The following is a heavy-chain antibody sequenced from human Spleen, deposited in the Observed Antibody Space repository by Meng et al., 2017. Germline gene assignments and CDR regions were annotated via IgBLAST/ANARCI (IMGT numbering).Heavy chain of an antibody. J-gene: IGHJ1*01. D-gene: IGHD1-1*01. CDR2: INTDGSTT. CDR1: GFTFSSYA. Sequence: VHRVESGGGVVQPGRSLRLSFAASGFTFSSYAMHWVRQAPGKGLVWVSRINTDGSTTTYADSVKGRFTISRDNAKSTLYLQLNSLRAEDTAVYYCTNDRLSHWGQGTLVTVSS. V-gene: IGHV3-74*03. CDR3: TNDRLSH.